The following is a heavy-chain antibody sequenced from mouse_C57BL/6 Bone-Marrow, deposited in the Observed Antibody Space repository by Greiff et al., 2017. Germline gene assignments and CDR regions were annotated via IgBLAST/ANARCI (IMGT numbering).Heavy chain of an antibody. CDR3: AKNRVYAMDY. Sequence: VQLQQSGAELARPGASVKLSCKASGYTFTSYGISWVKQRTGQGLEWIGEIYPRSGNTYYNEKFKGKATLTADKSSSTAYLELRSLTSEDSAVYFCAKNRVYAMDYWGQGTSVTVSS. V-gene: IGHV1-81*01. J-gene: IGHJ4*01. CDR2: IYPRSGNT. CDR1: GYTFTSYG.